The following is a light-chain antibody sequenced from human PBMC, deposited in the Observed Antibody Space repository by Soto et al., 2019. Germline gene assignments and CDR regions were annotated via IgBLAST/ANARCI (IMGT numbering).Light chain of an antibody. CDR1: ERVSNN. V-gene: IGKV3-20*01. Sequence: EIVLTQSPGTLSLSPGERVTLSCGASERVSNNLAWYQQKPGQAPRFLIYGASIRATGIPDRFSGSGSGTDFTLTISRLEPEDVAVYYCHQYGNSPFTFGPGTKVEIK. CDR3: HQYGNSPFT. J-gene: IGKJ3*01. CDR2: GAS.